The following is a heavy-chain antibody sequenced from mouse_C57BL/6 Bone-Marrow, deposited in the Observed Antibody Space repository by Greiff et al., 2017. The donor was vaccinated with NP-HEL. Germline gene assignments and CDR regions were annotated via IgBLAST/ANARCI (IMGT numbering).Heavy chain of an antibody. D-gene: IGHD1-3*01. CDR3: ARIRSSKVYYYAMDY. CDR1: GFSLTSYG. V-gene: IGHV2-2*01. CDR2: IWSGRST. Sequence: QVQLQQSGPGLVQPSQSLSITCTVSGFSLTSYGVHWVRQSPGKGLEWLGVIWSGRSTDYNAAFISRLSISKDNSKSQVFFKMNSLQADDTAIYYCARIRSSKVYYYAMDYWGQGTSVTVSS. J-gene: IGHJ4*01.